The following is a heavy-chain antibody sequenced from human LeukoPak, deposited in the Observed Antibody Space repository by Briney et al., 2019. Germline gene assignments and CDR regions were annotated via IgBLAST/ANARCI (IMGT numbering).Heavy chain of an antibody. CDR2: IKQDGSEK. CDR1: GFTFSSYW. V-gene: IGHV3-7*03. D-gene: IGHD3-3*01. Sequence: GGSLRLSCAASGFTFSSYWMSWVRQAPGKGLEWVANIKQDGSEKYYVDSVKGRFTISRDNAKNSLYLQMNSLRAEDTAVYYCARDKGFGVVNFDYWGQGTLVTVSS. CDR3: ARDKGFGVVNFDY. J-gene: IGHJ4*02.